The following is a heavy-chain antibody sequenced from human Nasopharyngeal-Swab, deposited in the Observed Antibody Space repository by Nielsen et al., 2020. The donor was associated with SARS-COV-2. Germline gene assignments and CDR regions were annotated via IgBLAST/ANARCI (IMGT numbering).Heavy chain of an antibody. CDR1: GYSFTSYW. Sequence: GESLKISCKGSGYSFTSYWIGWVRQMPGKGLEWMGIIYPGDSDTRYSPSFQGQVTISADKSISTAYLQWTSLRASDTAVYHCARRAARDGYNYEVDPWGQGTLVTVSS. CDR3: ARRAARDGYNYEVDP. CDR2: IYPGDSDT. J-gene: IGHJ5*02. D-gene: IGHD5-24*01. V-gene: IGHV5-51*01.